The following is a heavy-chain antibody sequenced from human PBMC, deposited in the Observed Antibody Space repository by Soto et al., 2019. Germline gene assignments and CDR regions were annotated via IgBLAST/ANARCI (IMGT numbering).Heavy chain of an antibody. CDR1: GGSISSGY. D-gene: IGHD4-17*01. CDR2: IYYSGST. Sequence: SETLSLTCTVSGGSISSGYWSWIRQPPGKGLEWIGYIYYSGSTNYNPSLKSRVTISVDTSKNQFSLKLSSVTAADTAVYYCARGEGPATVIDCWGQGTRVTVSA. J-gene: IGHJ4*02. CDR3: ARGEGPATVIDC. V-gene: IGHV4-59*01.